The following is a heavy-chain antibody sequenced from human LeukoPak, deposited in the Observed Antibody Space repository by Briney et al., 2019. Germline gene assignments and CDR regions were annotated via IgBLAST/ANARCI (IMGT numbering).Heavy chain of an antibody. CDR1: GDSAAFKW. CDR2: IYPGDSDT. V-gene: IGHV5-51*01. Sequence: GESLKISCTFSGDSAAFKWIAWVRQMPGRGLEWMGIIYPGDSDTRYSPSFQGQVTISADKSISTAYLQWSSLKASDTAMYYCARHIRCGGDCYTPEWADYWGQGTLVTVSS. J-gene: IGHJ4*02. CDR3: ARHIRCGGDCYTPEWADY. D-gene: IGHD2-21*01.